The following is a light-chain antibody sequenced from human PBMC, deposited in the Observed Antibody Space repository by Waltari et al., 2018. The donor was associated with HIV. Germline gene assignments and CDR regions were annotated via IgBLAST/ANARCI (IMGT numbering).Light chain of an antibody. V-gene: IGLV1-51*02. CDR1: TSNIGNNY. Sequence: QSVLTQPPSVSAAPGQKVTISCSGSTSNIGNNYVSWYQQLPGSAPKLLIYENKRRKSGSKARTYGSKSGTSATLGITGLQTGDEADYYCGTWDSNLSAWVFGGGTKLTVL. CDR3: GTWDSNLSAWV. CDR2: ENK. J-gene: IGLJ3*02.